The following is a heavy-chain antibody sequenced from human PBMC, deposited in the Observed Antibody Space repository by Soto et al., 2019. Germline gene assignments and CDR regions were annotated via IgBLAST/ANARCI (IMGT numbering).Heavy chain of an antibody. CDR3: ARDLRRVNFGSAYFVY. Sequence: QVQLVESGGGVVQPGRSLRLSCAASGFTFSSNGMHWVRQAPGKGLEWVAVIWSDGSEKYYADSVKGRFSISRDNSKNTLYMHMDSLRAEDTAVYSCARDLRRVNFGSAYFVYWGQGTLVTVSS. CDR1: GFTFSSNG. D-gene: IGHD3-10*01. J-gene: IGHJ4*02. CDR2: IWSDGSEK. V-gene: IGHV3-33*01.